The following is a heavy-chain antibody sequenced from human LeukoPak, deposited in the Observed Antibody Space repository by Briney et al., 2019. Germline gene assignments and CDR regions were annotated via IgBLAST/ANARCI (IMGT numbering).Heavy chain of an antibody. J-gene: IGHJ4*02. CDR3: AKARGIAVAMEFDY. D-gene: IGHD6-19*01. CDR1: GFTFSSYW. Sequence: HPGGSLRLSCVASGFTFSSYWMTWVRQAPGKGLEWVSAISGSGGSTYYADSVKGRFTISRDNSKNTLYLQMNSLRAEDTAVYYCAKARGIAVAMEFDYWGQGALVTVSS. V-gene: IGHV3-23*01. CDR2: ISGSGGST.